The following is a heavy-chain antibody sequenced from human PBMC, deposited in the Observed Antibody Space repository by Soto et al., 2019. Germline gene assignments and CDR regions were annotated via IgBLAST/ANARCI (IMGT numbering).Heavy chain of an antibody. Sequence: EVQLLESGGGLVQPGGSLRLSCAASGFTFTSYAMNWVRQAPGKGLEWVSVISGSGGSTYYADSVKGRFTISRDNSKNTLYLQMNSLRAEDTAVYYCAKRTIGWYFDLWGRGTLVTVSS. J-gene: IGHJ2*01. CDR3: AKRTIGWYFDL. V-gene: IGHV3-23*01. CDR1: GFTFTSYA. CDR2: ISGSGGST.